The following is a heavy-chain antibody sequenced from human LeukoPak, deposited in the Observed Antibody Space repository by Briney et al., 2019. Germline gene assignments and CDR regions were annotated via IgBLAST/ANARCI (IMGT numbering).Heavy chain of an antibody. V-gene: IGHV3-11*04. CDR2: ISSSGSTI. D-gene: IGHD3-10*01. CDR1: GFTFSDYY. J-gene: IGHJ3*02. Sequence: GGSLRLSCAASGFTFSDYYMSWIRQAPGKGLEWVSYISSSGSTIYYADSVKGRFTISRDNAKNSLYLQMNSLRAEDTAVYYCARDETEKGSGSRAFDIWGQGTMVTVSS. CDR3: ARDETEKGSGSRAFDI.